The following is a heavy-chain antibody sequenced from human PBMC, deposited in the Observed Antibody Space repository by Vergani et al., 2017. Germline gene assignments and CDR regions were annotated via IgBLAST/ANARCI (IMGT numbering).Heavy chain of an antibody. CDR3: ARDRVIACNCSSTSCYCYYYYYGMDV. D-gene: IGHD2-2*01. CDR2: IKQDGSEK. CDR1: GFTFSSYW. J-gene: IGHJ6*02. Sequence: VQLVESGGGVVQPGRSLRLSCAASGFTFSSYWMSWVRQAPGKGLEWVANIKQDGSEKYYVDSVKGRFTISRDNAKNSLYLQMNSLRAEDTAVYYCARDRVIACNCSSTSCYCYYYYYGMDVWGQGTTVTVSS. V-gene: IGHV3-7*01.